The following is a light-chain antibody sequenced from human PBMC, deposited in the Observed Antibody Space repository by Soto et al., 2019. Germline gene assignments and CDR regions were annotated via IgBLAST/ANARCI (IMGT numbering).Light chain of an antibody. CDR3: AAWDARLNGHV. J-gene: IGLJ1*01. CDR1: SSNIGTNT. Sequence: QSVLTQPPSASGTPGQRVTISCSGSSSNIGTNTVNWYRHLPGTAPKLLIYTNDQRPSGVLDRFSGSKSGTSASLAISGLRSEDEADYYCAAWDARLNGHVFGTGTKLTVL. CDR2: TND. V-gene: IGLV1-44*01.